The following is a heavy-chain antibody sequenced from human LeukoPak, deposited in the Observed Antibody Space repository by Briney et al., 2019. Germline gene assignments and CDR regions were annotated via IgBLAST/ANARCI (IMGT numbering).Heavy chain of an antibody. Sequence: ASVKVSCKASGGTFSSYAISWVRQAPGQGLEWMGWISAYYGNTNYAQKLQGRVTMTTDTSTSTAYMELRSLRSDDTAVYYCARRTYYDTLTGYNYWYFDLWGRGTLVTVSS. D-gene: IGHD3-9*01. CDR1: GGTFSSYA. J-gene: IGHJ2*01. CDR2: ISAYYGNT. CDR3: ARRTYYDTLTGYNYWYFDL. V-gene: IGHV1-18*01.